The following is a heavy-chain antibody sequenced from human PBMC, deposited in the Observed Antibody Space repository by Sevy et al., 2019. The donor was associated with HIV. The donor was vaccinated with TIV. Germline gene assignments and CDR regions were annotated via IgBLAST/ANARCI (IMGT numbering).Heavy chain of an antibody. CDR2: ISAYNGNT. Sequence: ASVKVSCKASGYTFTSYGISWVRQAPGQGLEWMGWISAYNGNTNYAQKLQGRVTMTTDTSTSTAYMELRGLRSDDTAVYYCARGKIEWIQLWLLNYYYGMDVWGQGTTVTVSS. CDR3: ARGKIEWIQLWLLNYYYGMDV. D-gene: IGHD5-18*01. V-gene: IGHV1-18*01. J-gene: IGHJ6*02. CDR1: GYTFTSYG.